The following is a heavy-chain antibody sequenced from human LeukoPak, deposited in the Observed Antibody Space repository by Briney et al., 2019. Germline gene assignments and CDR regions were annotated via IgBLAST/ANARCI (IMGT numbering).Heavy chain of an antibody. CDR3: ARDLAYYCSSTSCQNYYYGMDV. CDR2: MNPNSGNT. J-gene: IGHJ6*02. D-gene: IGHD2-2*01. Sequence: ASVKVSCKASGYTFTSYDINWVRQATGQGLEWMGWMNPNSGNTGYAQKFQGRVTMTRNTSISTAYMELSSLRSEDTAVYYCARDLAYYCSSTSCQNYYYGMDVWGQGTTVTVSS. V-gene: IGHV1-8*01. CDR1: GYTFTSYD.